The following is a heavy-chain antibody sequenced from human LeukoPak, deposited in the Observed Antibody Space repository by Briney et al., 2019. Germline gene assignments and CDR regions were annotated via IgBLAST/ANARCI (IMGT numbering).Heavy chain of an antibody. CDR3: ARDVDYFDY. CDR2: IYYSGST. J-gene: IGHJ4*02. V-gene: IGHV4-39*07. Sequence: SETLSLTCTVSGGSISSSSYYWGWIRQPPGKGLEWIGSIYYSGSTYYNPSLKSRVTIPVDTSKNQFSLKLSSVTAADTAVYYCARDVDYFDYWGQGTLVTVSS. CDR1: GGSISSSSYY.